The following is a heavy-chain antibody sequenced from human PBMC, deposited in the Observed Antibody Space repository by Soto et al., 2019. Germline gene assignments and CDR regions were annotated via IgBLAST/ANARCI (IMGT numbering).Heavy chain of an antibody. CDR1: GYTFASYG. J-gene: IGHJ6*02. Sequence: QVQLVQSGAEVKKPGASVKVSCKASGYTFASYGINWVRQAPGQGLEWLGWISPYDGYTHYAQILQGRVSMTTDTSXXTAYMELRSLRSDDTARYYCARGGYYDSSGARNYYFYGMNVWGQGTTVTVSS. V-gene: IGHV1-18*01. CDR2: ISPYDGYT. D-gene: IGHD3-22*01. CDR3: ARGGYYDSSGARNYYFYGMNV.